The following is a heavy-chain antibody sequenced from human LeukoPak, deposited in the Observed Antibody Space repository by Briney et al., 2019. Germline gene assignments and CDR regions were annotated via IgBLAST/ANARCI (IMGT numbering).Heavy chain of an antibody. D-gene: IGHD4-23*01. J-gene: IGHJ4*02. V-gene: IGHV3-74*01. CDR2: INSDGSGI. CDR3: ARQWDGGSIISPIDY. CDR1: GFTLSSYW. Sequence: RAGGSLRLSCAVSGFTLSSYWMHWVRHLPGKGLVWVSRINSDGSGISYAGSVKGRFTISRDNAKNSLYLQMNSLRAEDTAVYYCARQWDGGSIISPIDYWGQGTLVTVSS.